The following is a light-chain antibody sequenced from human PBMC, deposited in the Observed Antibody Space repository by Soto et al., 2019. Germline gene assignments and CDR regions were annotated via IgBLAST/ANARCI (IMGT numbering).Light chain of an antibody. J-gene: IGKJ1*01. CDR1: QSLSNR. V-gene: IGKV1-5*01. Sequence: DIQMTQSPSTLSASVGDRVTITCRASQSLSNRLAWYQQKPGKAPKVLIYDASSLESGVPSRFSGSGSGTDSILTISSLQPDDFATYYCQYYSAVWAFXQGTKVDIK. CDR3: QYYSAVWA. CDR2: DAS.